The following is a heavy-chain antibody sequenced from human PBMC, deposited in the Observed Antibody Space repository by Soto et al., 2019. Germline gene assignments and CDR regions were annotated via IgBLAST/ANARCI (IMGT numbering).Heavy chain of an antibody. CDR1: VGSVSSGSYY. CDR2: IYYSGST. V-gene: IGHV4-61*01. D-gene: IGHD3-3*02. Sequence: PSETLSLTFTASVGSVSSGSYYWSVIWHPPWTGLEWIGYIYYSGSTNYNPSLKSRVTISVDTSKNQFSLKLSSVTAADTAVYYCARSNSFDGSIYQYYFDIWGPGTLVTVPQ. J-gene: IGHJ4*02. CDR3: ARSNSFDGSIYQYYFDI.